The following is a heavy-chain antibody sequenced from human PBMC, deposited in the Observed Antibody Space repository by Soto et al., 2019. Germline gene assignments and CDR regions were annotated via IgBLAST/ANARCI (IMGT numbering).Heavy chain of an antibody. CDR3: AREATIGLVAAAGTGLVNY. CDR2: IIPILGIA. V-gene: IGHV1-69*08. Sequence: QVQLVQCGAEVKKPGSSVKVSYKASGGTFSSYTISWVRQAPGHGLEWMGRIIPILGIANYAQKFQGRVTITADNSTNTAYMELRSLRSEDTALYYCAREATIGLVAAAGTGLVNYCGQGTLVTVSS. J-gene: IGHJ4*02. CDR1: GGTFSSYT. D-gene: IGHD6-13*01.